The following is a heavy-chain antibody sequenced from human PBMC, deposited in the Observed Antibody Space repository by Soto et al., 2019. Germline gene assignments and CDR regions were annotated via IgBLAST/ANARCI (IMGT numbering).Heavy chain of an antibody. CDR3: ARDLGVPYYYYYGMDV. J-gene: IGHJ6*02. V-gene: IGHV4-59*01. CDR2: IYYSGST. CDR1: GGSISSYY. D-gene: IGHD2-2*01. Sequence: AQTLSLTCTVSGGSISSYYLSWIPQPTGKGLEWIGYIYYSGSTNYNPSLQGRVTISVDTSKNQFSLKLSSVTAADTAVYYCARDLGVPYYYYYGMDVWGQGTTVTVSS.